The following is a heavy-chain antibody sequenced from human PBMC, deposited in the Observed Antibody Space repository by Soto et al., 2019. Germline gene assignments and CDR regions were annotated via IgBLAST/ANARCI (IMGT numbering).Heavy chain of an antibody. CDR1: GGSISSGDYY. Sequence: PSETLSLTCTVSGGSISSGDYYWSWIRQPPGKGLEWIGYIYYSGSTYYNPSLKSRVTISVDTSKNQFSLKLSSVTAADTAVYYCAREFTGVYYGMDVWGQGTTVTVSS. J-gene: IGHJ6*02. CDR2: IYYSGST. V-gene: IGHV4-30-4*01. CDR3: AREFTGVYYGMDV. D-gene: IGHD3-10*01.